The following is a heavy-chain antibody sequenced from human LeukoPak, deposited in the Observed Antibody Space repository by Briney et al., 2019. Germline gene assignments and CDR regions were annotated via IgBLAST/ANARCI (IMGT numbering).Heavy chain of an antibody. J-gene: IGHJ4*02. Sequence: GSLRLSCAASGFSFDTHGMHWVRQAPGKGLEWVAVIWYDGSKKYYADSVKGRLTISRDNSKKSLFLQMNSLRAEDTALYYCARDVFADSSGGSFDFWGQGTLVTVSS. CDR2: IWYDGSKK. CDR3: ARDVFADSSGGSFDF. CDR1: GFSFDTHG. D-gene: IGHD3-16*01. V-gene: IGHV3-33*01.